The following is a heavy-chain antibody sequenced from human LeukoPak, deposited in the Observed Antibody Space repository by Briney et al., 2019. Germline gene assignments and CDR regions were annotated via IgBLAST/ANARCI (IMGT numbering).Heavy chain of an antibody. Sequence: SETLSLTCAVSGGSISSSNWWSWVRPPPGKGLEWIGEIYHSGSTNYNPSLKSRVTISVDKSKNQFSLKLSSVTAADTAVYYCAREVVVINWFDPWGQGTLVTVSS. D-gene: IGHD2-21*01. CDR2: IYHSGST. CDR1: GGSISSSNW. CDR3: AREVVVINWFDP. V-gene: IGHV4-4*02. J-gene: IGHJ5*02.